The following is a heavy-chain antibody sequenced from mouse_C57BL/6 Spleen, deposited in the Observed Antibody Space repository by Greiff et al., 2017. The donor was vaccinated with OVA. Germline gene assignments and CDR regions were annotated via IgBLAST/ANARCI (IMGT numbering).Heavy chain of an antibody. Sequence: VQLQQSGAELAKPGASVKLSCKASGYTFTSYWMHWVKQRPGQGLEWIGYINPSSGYTKYNQKFKDKATLTAYKSSSTAYMQLSSLTYEDSAVYYCARSHWCFDYWAKAPLSQSPQ. V-gene: IGHV1-7*01. CDR3: ARSHWCFDY. D-gene: IGHD1-1*02. J-gene: IGHJ2*01. CDR2: INPSSGYT. CDR1: GYTFTSYW.